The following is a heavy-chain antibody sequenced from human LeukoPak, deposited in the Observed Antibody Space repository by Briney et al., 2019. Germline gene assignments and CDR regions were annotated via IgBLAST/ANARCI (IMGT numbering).Heavy chain of an antibody. J-gene: IGHJ5*02. Sequence: ASVKVSCKASGGTFSSYAISWVRQAPGQGLVWMGRIIPIFGTANYAQKFQGRVTITTDESTSTAYMELSSLRSEDTAVYYCARVTLDRNHIYNWFDPWGQGTLVTVSS. CDR1: GGTFSSYA. CDR3: ARVTLDRNHIYNWFDP. D-gene: IGHD1-14*01. V-gene: IGHV1-69*05. CDR2: IIPIFGTA.